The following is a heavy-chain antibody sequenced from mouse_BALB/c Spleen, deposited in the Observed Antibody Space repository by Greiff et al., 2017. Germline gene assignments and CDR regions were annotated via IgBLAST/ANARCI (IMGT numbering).Heavy chain of an antibody. CDR2: INPGSGGT. V-gene: IGHV1-54*01. CDR1: GYAFTNYL. CDR3: ARSYGYDGFDY. J-gene: IGHJ2*01. D-gene: IGHD2-2*01. Sequence: VKLMESGAELVRPGTSVKVSCKASGYAFTNYLIEWVKQRPGQGLEWIGVINPGSGGTNYNEKFKGKATLTADKSSSTAYMQLSSLTSDDSAVYFCARSYGYDGFDYWGQGTTLTVSS.